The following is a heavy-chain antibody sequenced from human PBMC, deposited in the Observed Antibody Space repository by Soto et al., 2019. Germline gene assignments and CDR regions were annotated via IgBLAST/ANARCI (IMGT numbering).Heavy chain of an antibody. Sequence: HPGGSLRLSCAASGFTFSSYAMSWVRQAPGKGLEWVSAISGSGGSTYYADSVKGRFTISRDNSKNTLYLQMNSLRAEDTAVYYCAKEGFTLLWFGELLWSYFDYWGQGTLVTVSS. V-gene: IGHV3-23*01. J-gene: IGHJ4*02. CDR2: ISGSGGST. CDR3: AKEGFTLLWFGELLWSYFDY. D-gene: IGHD3-10*01. CDR1: GFTFSSYA.